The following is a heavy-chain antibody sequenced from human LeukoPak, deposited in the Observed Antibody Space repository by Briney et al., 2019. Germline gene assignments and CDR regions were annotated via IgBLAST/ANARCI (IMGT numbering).Heavy chain of an antibody. D-gene: IGHD1-26*01. CDR3: AREEGATQDAN. J-gene: IGHJ4*02. CDR1: GFPISSGYY. Sequence: SETLSLTCTVSGFPISSGYYWAWIRQPPGKGLEWIGNVYHTGGTYYNPSLKSRVTISVDTSRNQFSLRLSSVTAADTAVYYCAREEGATQDANWGQGTLVLVSS. CDR2: VYHTGGT. V-gene: IGHV4-38-2*02.